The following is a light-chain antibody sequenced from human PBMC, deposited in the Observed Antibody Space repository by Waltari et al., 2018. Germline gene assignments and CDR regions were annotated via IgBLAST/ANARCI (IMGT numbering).Light chain of an antibody. J-gene: IGLJ2*01. CDR1: NMGGER. CDR3: QVWDTLSDHVL. V-gene: IGLV3-21*04. CDR2: SAS. Sequence: SYVLTQPPSVSVAPGKTARIPCGGENMGGERGHWYQQEPGQAPVLANHSASDRPSGIPERFSGSKSGNTATLTIGRVEAGDEADYYCQVWDTLSDHVLFGGGTKLTVL.